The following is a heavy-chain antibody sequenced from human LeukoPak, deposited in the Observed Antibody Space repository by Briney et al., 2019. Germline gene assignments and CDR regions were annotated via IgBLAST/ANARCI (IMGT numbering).Heavy chain of an antibody. V-gene: IGHV3-7*01. CDR2: IKQGGNEK. Sequence: PAGSLRLSCAASGFTFRNHWMSWVRQVPGRGLEWVAHIKQGGNEKHYVDSVEGRFTLSRDDSKNSLYLQMNSLRVDDSAVYYCARGPNYGDRVDYFDYWGQGTLVTVSS. CDR1: GFTFRNHW. D-gene: IGHD4-17*01. CDR3: ARGPNYGDRVDYFDY. J-gene: IGHJ4*02.